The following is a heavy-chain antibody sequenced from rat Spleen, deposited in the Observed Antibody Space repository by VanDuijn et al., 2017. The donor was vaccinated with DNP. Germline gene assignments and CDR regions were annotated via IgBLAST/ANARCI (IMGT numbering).Heavy chain of an antibody. Sequence: EVQLVESGGGLVQPGRSMKLSCAASGFTFSDYGMAWVLQAPTKGLELVAYISYFGDNTYSGDSVKGRFTISRDNAKSTLYLQMNSLRSEDMATYYCARPYGYNNGGFAYWGQGTLVTVSS. CDR3: ARPYGYNNGGFAY. CDR2: ISYFGDNT. D-gene: IGHD1-10*01. J-gene: IGHJ3*01. CDR1: GFTFSDYG. V-gene: IGHV5-22*01.